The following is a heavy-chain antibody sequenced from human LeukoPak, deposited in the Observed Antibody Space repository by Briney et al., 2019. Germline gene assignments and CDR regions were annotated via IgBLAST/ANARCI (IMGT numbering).Heavy chain of an antibody. J-gene: IGHJ4*02. Sequence: GGSLRLSCAASGFTFSSSAMSWVRQAPGKGLEWVSAISNNGGYTYYADSVQGRFTISRDNSKSTLYLQMNSLRAEDTAIYYCAKEDWGDYFDYWGQGTLVTVSS. CDR2: ISNNGGYT. CDR3: AKEDWGDYFDY. D-gene: IGHD7-27*01. V-gene: IGHV3-23*01. CDR1: GFTFSSSA.